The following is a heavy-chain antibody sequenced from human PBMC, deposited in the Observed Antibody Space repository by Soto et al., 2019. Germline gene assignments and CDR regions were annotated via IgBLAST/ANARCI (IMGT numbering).Heavy chain of an antibody. D-gene: IGHD3-22*01. CDR3: ARGPYYDSSGSPYFDY. V-gene: IGHV4-31*03. Sequence: SETLSLTCTVSGGSISSGGYYWSWIRQHPGKGLEWIGYIYYSGSTYYNPSLKSRVTISVDTSKNRFSLKLSSVTAADTAVYYCARGPYYDSSGSPYFDYWGQGTLVTVSS. CDR2: IYYSGST. CDR1: GGSISSGGYY. J-gene: IGHJ4*02.